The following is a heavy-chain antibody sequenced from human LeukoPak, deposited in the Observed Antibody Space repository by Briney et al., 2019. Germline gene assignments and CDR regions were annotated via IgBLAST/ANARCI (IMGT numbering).Heavy chain of an antibody. CDR3: ARESYNSGSYYNDY. CDR1: GNTFTSYD. V-gene: IGHV1-8*01. CDR2: MNPNSGNT. Sequence: ASVKVSCKASGNTFTSYDINWVRQATGQGLEWMGWMNPNSGNTGYAQKFQGRVTMTTDTSTSTAYMELRSLRSDDTALYYCARESYNSGSYYNDYWGQGTLVTVSS. J-gene: IGHJ4*02. D-gene: IGHD3-10*01.